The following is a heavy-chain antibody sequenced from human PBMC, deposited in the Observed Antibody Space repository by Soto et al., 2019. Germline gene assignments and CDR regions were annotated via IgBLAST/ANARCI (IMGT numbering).Heavy chain of an antibody. CDR2: IYYSGST. Sequence: PSETLSLTCTVSGGSISSSSYYWGWIRLPPGKGLEWIGSIYYSGSTYYNPSLKSRVTISVDTSKNQFSLKLSSVTAADTAVYYCARCGVGATPYYYYGMDVWGQGTTVTVSS. CDR3: ARCGVGATPYYYYGMDV. D-gene: IGHD1-26*01. V-gene: IGHV4-39*01. CDR1: GGSISSSSYY. J-gene: IGHJ6*02.